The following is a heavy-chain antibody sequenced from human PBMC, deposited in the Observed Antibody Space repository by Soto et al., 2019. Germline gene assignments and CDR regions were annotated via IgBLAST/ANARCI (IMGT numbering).Heavy chain of an antibody. CDR3: ARDVGYHYDGSPSGQFDF. D-gene: IGHD3-22*01. Sequence: QVELQESGPGLVKPSGTLSLTCVVSGNSISTTNWWSCVRQSPGNGLEWIGEIYHSGSTNYNPSLKSRVTISVDKSKNQFSLKLTSVTAADTAVYDCARDVGYHYDGSPSGQFDFWGQGTLVTVSS. CDR2: IYHSGST. CDR1: GNSISTTNW. V-gene: IGHV4-4*02. J-gene: IGHJ4*02.